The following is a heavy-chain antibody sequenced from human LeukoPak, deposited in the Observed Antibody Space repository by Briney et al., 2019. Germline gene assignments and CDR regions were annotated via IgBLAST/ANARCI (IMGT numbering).Heavy chain of an antibody. CDR2: IYYSVTT. J-gene: IGHJ4*02. D-gene: IGHD3-9*01. CDR3: ARRGDILTDYAFDY. V-gene: IGHV4-39*01. CDR1: GGSINSNSHP. Sequence: SETLSLTCSVSGGSINSNSHPWDWIRQAPGKGLEWIGHIYYSVTTSYNPSLKSRDTISVDTSKNQFSLRLSSVTAADTAVYYCARRGDILTDYAFDYWGQGTLVTVSS.